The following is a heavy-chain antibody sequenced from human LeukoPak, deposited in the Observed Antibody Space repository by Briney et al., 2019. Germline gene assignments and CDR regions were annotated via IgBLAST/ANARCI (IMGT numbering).Heavy chain of an antibody. CDR1: GYTFTGYY. CDR2: INPNSGGT. V-gene: IGHV1-2*06. J-gene: IGHJ4*02. D-gene: IGHD3-22*01. CDR3: ARAQTYYYDSSGYYYSDY. Sequence: ASVKVSCKASGYTFTGYYMHWVRQAPGQGLEWMGRINPNSGGTNYAQKLQGRVTMTRDTSISTAYMELSRLRSDDTAVYYCARAQTYYYDSSGYYYSDYWGQGTLVTVSS.